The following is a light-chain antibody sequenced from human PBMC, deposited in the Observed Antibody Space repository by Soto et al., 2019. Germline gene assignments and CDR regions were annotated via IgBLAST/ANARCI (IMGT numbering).Light chain of an antibody. CDR3: SSYTSSNTPV. V-gene: IGLV2-14*01. J-gene: IGLJ3*02. CDR1: SRDVGGYNY. CDR2: EVS. Sequence: QSALTQPASVSGSPGQSITISCTGTSRDVGGYNYVSWYQQHPGKAPKLMIYEVSNRPSGVSKRFSGSKSANTASLTISGLQAEDDADYYCSSYTSSNTPVFGGGTKVTVL.